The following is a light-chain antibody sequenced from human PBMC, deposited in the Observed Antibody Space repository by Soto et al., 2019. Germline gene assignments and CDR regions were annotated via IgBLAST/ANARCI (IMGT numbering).Light chain of an antibody. CDR1: ISDIGGYNF. J-gene: IGLJ2*01. V-gene: IGLV2-14*01. CDR3: ASYTRTTTLV. CDR2: DVN. Sequence: QSALTQPASGSGSPGQSITISCSGTISDIGGYNFISWYQHHPGKAPKLVIYDVNNRPSRISYRFSVSKSGNTASLTISGLQAEDEADYYCASYTRTTTLVFGGGTTLTVL.